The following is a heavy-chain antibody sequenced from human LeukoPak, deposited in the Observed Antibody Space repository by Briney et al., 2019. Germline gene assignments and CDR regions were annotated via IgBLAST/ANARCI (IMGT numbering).Heavy chain of an antibody. D-gene: IGHD2-2*01. CDR3: AREPDCSSTSCYGRFFDY. CDR2: IFYSGST. Sequence: PSETLSLTCTVSGGSISSYYWNWIRQPPGKGLEWIGYIFYSGSTNYNPSLKSRVTISVDTSKNQFSLKLSSVTAADTAVYYCAREPDCSSTSCYGRFFDYWGQGTLVTVSS. V-gene: IGHV4-59*01. J-gene: IGHJ4*02. CDR1: GGSISSYY.